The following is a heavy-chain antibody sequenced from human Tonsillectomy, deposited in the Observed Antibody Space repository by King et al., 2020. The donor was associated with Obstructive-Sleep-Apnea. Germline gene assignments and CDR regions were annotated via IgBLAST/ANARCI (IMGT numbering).Heavy chain of an antibody. J-gene: IGHJ5*02. CDR3: ARGNYYDSSGYYHRGEWFDP. CDR2: VYYSGRT. Sequence: VQLQESGPGLVKPSQTLSLTCTVSGGYITSCDYYCSWIRQPPGKGLECIGYVYYSGRTYSNPSLKSRVTISVDTSKTQFSLKLSSVTAAHTAVYYCARGNYYDSSGYYHRGEWFDPWGQGTLVTVST. CDR1: GGYITSCDYY. V-gene: IGHV4-30-4*01. D-gene: IGHD3-22*01.